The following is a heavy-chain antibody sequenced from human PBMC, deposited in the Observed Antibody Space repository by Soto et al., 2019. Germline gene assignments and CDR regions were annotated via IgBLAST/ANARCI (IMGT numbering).Heavy chain of an antibody. J-gene: IGHJ4*02. CDR2: ISGSGGST. D-gene: IGHD3-22*01. CDR3: AKAEYYYDSSGYYYIDY. V-gene: IGHV3-23*01. CDR1: GFTFSSYA. Sequence: PGGSLRLSCAASGFTFSSYAMSWVRQAPWKGLEWVSAISGSGGSTYYADSVKGRFTISRDNSKNTLYLQMNSLRAEDTAVYYCAKAEYYYDSSGYYYIDYWGQGTLVTVSS.